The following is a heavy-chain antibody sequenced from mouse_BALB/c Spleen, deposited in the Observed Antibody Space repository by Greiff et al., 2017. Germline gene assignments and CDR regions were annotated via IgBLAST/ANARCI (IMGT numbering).Heavy chain of an antibody. CDR2: IDPENGDT. D-gene: IGHD1-1*01. J-gene: IGHJ2*01. V-gene: IGHV14-4*02. CDR3: NGIYYYGTSFDY. CDR1: GFNIKDYY. Sequence: EVQLQQSGAELVRSGASVKLSCTASGFNIKDYYMHWVKQRPEQGLEWIGWIDPENGDTEYAPKFQGKATMTADTSSNTAYLQLSSLTSEDTAVYYCNGIYYYGTSFDYWGQGTTLTVSS.